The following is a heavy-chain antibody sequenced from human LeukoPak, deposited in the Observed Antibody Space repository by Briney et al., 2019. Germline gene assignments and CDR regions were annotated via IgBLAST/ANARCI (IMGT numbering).Heavy chain of an antibody. CDR2: ISSNGGST. D-gene: IGHD6-13*01. J-gene: IGHJ4*02. CDR3: VKGPQSSSWYFWVY. V-gene: IGHV3-64D*06. Sequence: GGSLRLSCSASGFTFCSYAMHWVRHAPGKGLEYVSAISSNGGSTYYADSVKGRFTISRDNSKNTLYLQMSSLRAEDKAVYYCVKGPQSSSWYFWVYWGQGTLVTVSS. CDR1: GFTFCSYA.